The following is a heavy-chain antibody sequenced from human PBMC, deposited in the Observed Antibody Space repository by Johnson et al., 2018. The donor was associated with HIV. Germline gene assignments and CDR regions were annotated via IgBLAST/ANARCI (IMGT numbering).Heavy chain of an antibody. CDR3: ARAVGFDYGRGDAFDI. V-gene: IGHV3-20*04. CDR2: LDWNGGST. CDR1: GFTFSSYG. D-gene: IGHD4-17*01. J-gene: IGHJ3*02. Sequence: VQLVESGGGVVQPGRSLRLSCAASGFTFSSYGMHCVRQAPGMGLEWVSGLDWNGGSTFYADSVKGRFTISRDNAKNSLYLQMNSLRAEDTAFYYCARAVGFDYGRGDAFDIWGQGTMVTVSS.